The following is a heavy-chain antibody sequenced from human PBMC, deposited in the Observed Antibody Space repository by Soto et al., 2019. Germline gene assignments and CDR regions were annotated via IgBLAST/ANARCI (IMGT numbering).Heavy chain of an antibody. CDR1: GGSISSGGYY. CDR2: IYYSGST. Sequence: TSETLSLTCTVSGGSISSGGYYWSWIRQHPGKGLEWIGYIYYSGSTYYNPSLKSRVTISVDTSKNQFSLKLSSVTAADTAVYYCARVPQWSGYYSETDYWGQGTLVTVSS. D-gene: IGHD3-3*01. V-gene: IGHV4-31*03. J-gene: IGHJ4*02. CDR3: ARVPQWSGYYSETDY.